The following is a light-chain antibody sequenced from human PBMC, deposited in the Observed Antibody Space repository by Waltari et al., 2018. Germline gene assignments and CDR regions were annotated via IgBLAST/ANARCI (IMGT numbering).Light chain of an antibody. CDR1: QTINNNF. CDR2: GAS. J-gene: IGKJ4*01. CDR3: QQYDGSVLT. Sequence: IVLTQSPDTLYLSPGQRATLYCRASQTINNNFLVWYQQKPGQATRLLIHGASSRATGLPGRFSGSSSATDYTLTISSLGPEDVAVYCCQQYDGSVLTFGGGTKIEI. V-gene: IGKV3-20*01.